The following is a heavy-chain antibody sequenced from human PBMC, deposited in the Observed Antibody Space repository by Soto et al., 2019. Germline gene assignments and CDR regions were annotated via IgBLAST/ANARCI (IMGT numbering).Heavy chain of an antibody. CDR3: ARGDDYGDY. Sequence: QVQLVQSGPEVTKPGASVKVSCKTSGYTFTTYGITWVRQAPGQGLEWLGWISAYNGDTNYAQKLQDRVTMTTETSTTTAYMELGSLKSDDTAMYYCARGDDYGDYWGQGTLVTVSS. V-gene: IGHV1-18*01. CDR1: GYTFTTYG. CDR2: ISAYNGDT. J-gene: IGHJ4*02.